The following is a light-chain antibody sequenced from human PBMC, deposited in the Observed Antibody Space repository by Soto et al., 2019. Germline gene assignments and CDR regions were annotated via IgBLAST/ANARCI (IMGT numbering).Light chain of an antibody. CDR1: SSNIGNNA. CDR3: SQGEATPNCYF. CDR2: YDD. Sequence: QSVLTQPPSVSEAPRQRVTISCSGSSSNIGNNAVNWYQQLPGKAPKLLIYYDDLLPSGVSDRFSGSKSGTSASLAISGLQSGEGGVYYWSQGEATPNCYFFGTGAK. V-gene: IGLV1-36*01. J-gene: IGLJ1*01.